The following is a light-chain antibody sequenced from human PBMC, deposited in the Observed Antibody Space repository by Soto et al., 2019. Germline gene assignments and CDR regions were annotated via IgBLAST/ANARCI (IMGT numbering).Light chain of an antibody. V-gene: IGKV1-5*01. CDR3: QQYNSYST. CDR2: DAS. J-gene: IGKJ3*01. Sequence: DIQMTQSPSTLSASVGDRVTITCRASQSISNWLAWYQQKPGKAPKLLIYDASSLESGVPSRFSGSGSGTEFTLTINSLQTDNFANYYCQQYNSYSTFGPGTKVDIK. CDR1: QSISNW.